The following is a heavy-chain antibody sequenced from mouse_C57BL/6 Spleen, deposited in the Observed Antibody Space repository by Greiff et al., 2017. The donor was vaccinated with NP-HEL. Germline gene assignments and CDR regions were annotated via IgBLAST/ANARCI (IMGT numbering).Heavy chain of an antibody. V-gene: IGHV5-4*01. D-gene: IGHD1-1*01. CDR3: ARDGMGGGATVVDY. CDR1: GFTFSSYA. CDR2: ISDGGSYT. J-gene: IGHJ2*01. Sequence: EVHLVESGGGLVKPGGSLKLSCAASGFTFSSYAMSWVRQTPEKRLEWVATISDGGSYTYYPDNVKGRFTISRDNAKNNLYLQMSHLKSEDTAMYYCARDGMGGGATVVDYWGQGTTLTVSS.